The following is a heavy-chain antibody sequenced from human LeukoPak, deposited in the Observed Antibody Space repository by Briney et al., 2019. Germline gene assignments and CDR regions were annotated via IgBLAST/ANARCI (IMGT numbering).Heavy chain of an antibody. CDR2: ISSDGKEK. J-gene: IGHJ4*02. CDR1: GFTFSNHG. Sequence: GGSLRLSCAASGFTFSNHGMNWVRQAPGKGLEWVAVISSDGKEKYYADSVKGRFTISRDNSKATSYLQMNSLRAEDTAFYYCARDLLLADNGGSSAHDYWGQGTRVTVSS. V-gene: IGHV3-30*03. D-gene: IGHD2-15*01. CDR3: ARDLLLADNGGSSAHDY.